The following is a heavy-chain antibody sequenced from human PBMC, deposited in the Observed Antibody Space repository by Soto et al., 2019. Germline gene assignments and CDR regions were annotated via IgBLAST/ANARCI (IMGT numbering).Heavy chain of an antibody. J-gene: IGHJ6*02. CDR3: AEDVGQQLVLNYGMAV. CDR2: VSYDGNHK. Sequence: QVQLVESGGGVIQPGTSLSLSCGSSGFTFRSFGMYWVRQAPGKGLEWVAVVSYDGNHKYYADSVKGRFTVSRDNAKNMRYLQMNSLRGEDTAVYYCAEDVGQQLVLNYGMAVWGQGTTVTVSS. D-gene: IGHD6-13*01. CDR1: GFTFRSFG. V-gene: IGHV3-30*18.